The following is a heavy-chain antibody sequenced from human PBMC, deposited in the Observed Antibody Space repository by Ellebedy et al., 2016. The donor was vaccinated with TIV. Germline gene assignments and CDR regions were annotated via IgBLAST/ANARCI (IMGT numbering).Heavy chain of an antibody. V-gene: IGHV3-7*03. D-gene: IGHD3-3*01. CDR1: TFTFSNSW. Sequence: CTFTFSNSWMSWVRQAPGRGLEWVANIKEDGSDKHYLDSVEGRFTISRDNAKNSLYLQMNSLRAEDTAVYYCTTYDLWSGFSFDHWGHGTLVTVSS. CDR3: TTYDLWSGFSFDH. CDR2: IKEDGSDK. J-gene: IGHJ4*01.